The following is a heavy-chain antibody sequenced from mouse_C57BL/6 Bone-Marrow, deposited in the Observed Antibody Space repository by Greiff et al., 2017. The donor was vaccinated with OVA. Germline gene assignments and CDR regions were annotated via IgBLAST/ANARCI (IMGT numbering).Heavy chain of an antibody. CDR2: IYPGDGDT. Sequence: VKLQESGAELVKPGASVKISCKASGYAFSGYWMNWVRQRPGKGLEWIGQIYPGDGDTNYIGNFKDKATLTADKSSSTAYMQLSSLTSEDSAVYFCARGIPCDQWGQGTSLTVSS. CDR1: GYAFSGYW. J-gene: IGHJ2*02. V-gene: IGHV1-80*01. CDR3: ARGIPCDQ.